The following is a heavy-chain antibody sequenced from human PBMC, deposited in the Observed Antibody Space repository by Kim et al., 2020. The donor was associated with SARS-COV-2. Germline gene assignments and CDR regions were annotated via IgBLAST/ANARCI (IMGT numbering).Heavy chain of an antibody. CDR3: ARQVYDSSGYYLDWFDP. J-gene: IGHJ5*02. CDR1: GYSFTSYW. D-gene: IGHD3-22*01. Sequence: GESLKISCKGSGYSFTSYWIGWVRQMPGKGLEWMGIIYPGDSDTRYSPSFQGQVTISADKSISTAYLQWSSLKASDTAMYYCARQVYDSSGYYLDWFDPWGQGTLVTVSS. CDR2: IYPGDSDT. V-gene: IGHV5-51*01.